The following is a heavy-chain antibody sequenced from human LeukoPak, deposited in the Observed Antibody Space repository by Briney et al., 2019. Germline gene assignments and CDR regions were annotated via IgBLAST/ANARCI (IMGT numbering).Heavy chain of an antibody. CDR2: IFYTGDS. Sequence: KSSETLSPTCTVSGVSSSSSYWSWIRQPPGKGLEWIGYIFYTGDSNHNPSFKSRVSISLDTSKDQISLKLSSVTAADTAVYYCARHRFASPLDSWGQGTLVTVSS. J-gene: IGHJ4*02. CDR3: ARHRFASPLDS. V-gene: IGHV4-59*08. D-gene: IGHD2-21*01. CDR1: GVSSSSSY.